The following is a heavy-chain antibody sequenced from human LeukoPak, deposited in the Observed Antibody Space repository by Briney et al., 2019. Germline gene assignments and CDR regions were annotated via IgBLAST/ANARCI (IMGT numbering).Heavy chain of an antibody. D-gene: IGHD4-17*01. Sequence: SGGSLRLSCAASGFSFSSYGMHWVRQAPGKGLEWVAVIWYDGSNKYYADSVKGRFTISRDNSKNTLYLQMNSLRAEDTAVYYCVKGRTTSYFDYWGQGTLVTVSS. CDR3: VKGRTTSYFDY. J-gene: IGHJ4*02. V-gene: IGHV3-33*06. CDR1: GFSFSSYG. CDR2: IWYDGSNK.